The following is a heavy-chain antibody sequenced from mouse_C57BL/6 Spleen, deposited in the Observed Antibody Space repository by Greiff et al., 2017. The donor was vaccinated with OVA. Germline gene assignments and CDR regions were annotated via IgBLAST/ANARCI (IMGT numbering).Heavy chain of an antibody. J-gene: IGHJ1*03. CDR1: GYTFTSYG. CDR2: IYPRSGNT. D-gene: IGHD1-1*01. Sequence: VQLQQSGAELARPGASVKLSCKASGYTFTSYGISWVKQRTGQGLEWIGEIYPRSGNTYYNEKFKGKATLTADKSSSTAYMELRSLTSEDSAVYFCANYYGSSPSTEYFDVWGTGTTVTVSS. CDR3: ANYYGSSPSTEYFDV. V-gene: IGHV1-81*01.